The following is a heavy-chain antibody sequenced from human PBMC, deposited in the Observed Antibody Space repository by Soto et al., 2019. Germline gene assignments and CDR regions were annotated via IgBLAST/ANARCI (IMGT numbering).Heavy chain of an antibody. D-gene: IGHD6-13*01. CDR2: ISGSGGST. CDR3: AKDLVWQQLANVRPGPSFDY. Sequence: GGSLRLSCAASGFTFSSHAMSWVRQAPGKGLEWVSAISGSGGSTYYADSVKGRFTISRDNSKNTLYLQMNSLRAEDTAVYYCAKDLVWQQLANVRPGPSFDYWGQGTLVTVSS. CDR1: GFTFSSHA. V-gene: IGHV3-23*01. J-gene: IGHJ4*02.